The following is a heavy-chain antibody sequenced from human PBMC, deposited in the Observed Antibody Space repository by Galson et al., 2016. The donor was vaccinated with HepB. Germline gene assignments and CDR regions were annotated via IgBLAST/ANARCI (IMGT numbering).Heavy chain of an antibody. CDR3: ARDRTVTTLLHY. V-gene: IGHV1-46*03. D-gene: IGHD4-17*01. J-gene: IGHJ4*02. CDR1: GYIFSNYH. CDR2: INPCDITT. Sequence: SVKVSCKASGYIFSNYHQHWVRQAPGQGLEWMGAINPCDITTNYAQKFQGRVTMTSDTATSTVYMELSRLRSDDTAVYYCARDRTVTTLLHYWGQGTLVTVSS.